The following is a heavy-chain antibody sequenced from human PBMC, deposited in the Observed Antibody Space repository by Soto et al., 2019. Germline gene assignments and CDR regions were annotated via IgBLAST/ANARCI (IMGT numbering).Heavy chain of an antibody. CDR3: ARSVEGHFDY. D-gene: IGHD6-19*01. V-gene: IGHV3-48*02. CDR1: GFPFSIYS. J-gene: IGHJ4*02. Sequence: EVQLVESGGGLVQPGGSLSLSCAASGFPFSIYSMNWVRQAPGKGLEWSSYFTSATNTIKYADSVKGRFTISRDNAKNLVYLQMNSLSDEDTAVYFCARSVEGHFDYWGQGTVVTVSS. CDR2: FTSATNTI.